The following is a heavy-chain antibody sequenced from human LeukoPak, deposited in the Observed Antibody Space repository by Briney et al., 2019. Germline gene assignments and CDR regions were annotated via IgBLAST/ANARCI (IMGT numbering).Heavy chain of an antibody. D-gene: IGHD2-2*01. Sequence: PSDTLSLTCTVSGGSISDYYWSWIRQPPEKGVEWIGYIYYSGSTTHNPSLKSRVTMSVDTAKNQFSLKLRSVTAADTAVYYCARGDFCSSSSCYLRPMDVWGKGTTVTVS. CDR1: GGSISDYY. CDR2: IYYSGST. V-gene: IGHV4-59*07. J-gene: IGHJ6*03. CDR3: ARGDFCSSSSCYLRPMDV.